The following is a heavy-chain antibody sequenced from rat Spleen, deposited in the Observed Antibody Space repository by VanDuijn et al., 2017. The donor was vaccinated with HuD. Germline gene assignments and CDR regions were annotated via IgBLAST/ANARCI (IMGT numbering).Heavy chain of an antibody. V-gene: IGHV5S10*01. D-gene: IGHD1-6*01. CDR2: IIYDGTRA. CDR1: GFTFSDYN. Sequence: EVQLVESGGGLVQPGRSLKLSCVASGFTFSDYNMAWVRQAPKKGLEWVATIIYDGTRAFYRDSVQGRFTISRDNAKSTLYLQMDSLTSEDTATYYCATGPRILRLDWFAYWGQGTLVTVSS. CDR3: ATGPRILRLDWFAY. J-gene: IGHJ3*01.